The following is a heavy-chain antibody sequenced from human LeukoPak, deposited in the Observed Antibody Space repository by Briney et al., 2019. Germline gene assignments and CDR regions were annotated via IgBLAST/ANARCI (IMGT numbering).Heavy chain of an antibody. CDR1: GGSISSNAYY. J-gene: IGHJ4*02. CDR2: ISGSGGST. Sequence: ETLSLTCTVSGGSISSNAYYWAWIRQAPGKGLEWVSAISGSGGSTYYADSVKGRFTISRDNSKNTLYLQMNSLRAEDTAVYYCAKDLSVLRYFDWLLGGWGQGTLVTVSS. D-gene: IGHD3-9*01. V-gene: IGHV3-23*01. CDR3: AKDLSVLRYFDWLLGG.